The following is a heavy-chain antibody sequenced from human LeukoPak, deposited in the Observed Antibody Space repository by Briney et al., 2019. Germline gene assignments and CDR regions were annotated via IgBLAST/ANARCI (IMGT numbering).Heavy chain of an antibody. CDR2: ISFDGNNE. J-gene: IGHJ4*02. Sequence: PGGSLRLSCAASGFTFSTYGMHWVRQAPGKGLEWVAVISFDGNNEYYADSVKGRFSISRDNSKNTLYLQMNSLRAEDTAVYYCASARGSNYGSLGDWGQGTLVTVSS. CDR3: ASARGSNYGSLGD. V-gene: IGHV3-30*03. D-gene: IGHD5-18*01. CDR1: GFTFSTYG.